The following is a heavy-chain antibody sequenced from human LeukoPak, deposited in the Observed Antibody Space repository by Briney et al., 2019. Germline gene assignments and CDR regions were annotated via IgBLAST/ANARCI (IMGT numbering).Heavy chain of an antibody. J-gene: IGHJ1*01. Sequence: ETGGSLRLSCAASGFTFSTAWMNWVRQAPGKGLEWVSAISGSGGSTYYADSVKGRFTISRDNSKNTLYLQMKSLRAEDTAVYYCAKLVGRHPALGYFQHWGQGTLVTVSS. CDR1: GFTFSTAW. V-gene: IGHV3-23*01. CDR3: AKLVGRHPALGYFQH. CDR2: ISGSGGST. D-gene: IGHD1-26*01.